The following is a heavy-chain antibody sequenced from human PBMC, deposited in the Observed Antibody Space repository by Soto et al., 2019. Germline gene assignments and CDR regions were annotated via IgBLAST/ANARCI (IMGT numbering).Heavy chain of an antibody. CDR1: GGSFSGYY. CDR2: INHSGST. CDR3: ARGHPLTGYYLYYYYYMDV. J-gene: IGHJ6*03. Sequence: SETLSLTCAVYGGSFSGYYWSWIRQPPGKGLEWIGEINHSGSTNYNPSLKSRVTISVDTSKDQFSLKLSSVTAADTAVYYCARGHPLTGYYLYYYYYMDVWGKGTTVTVSS. D-gene: IGHD3-9*01. V-gene: IGHV4-34*01.